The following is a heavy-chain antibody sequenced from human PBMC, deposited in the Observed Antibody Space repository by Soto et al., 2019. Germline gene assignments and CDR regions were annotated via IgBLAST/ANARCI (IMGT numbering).Heavy chain of an antibody. CDR1: GGSVSSGSYY. J-gene: IGHJ5*02. CDR3: ARGIGGSSWYNWFDP. D-gene: IGHD6-13*01. V-gene: IGHV4-61*01. CDR2: IYYSGST. Sequence: SETLSLTCTVSGGSVSSGSYYWSWIRQPPGKGLEWIGYIYYSGSTNYNPSLKSRVTISVDTSKNQFSLKLSSATAADTVVYYCARGIGGSSWYNWFDPWGQGTLVTVSS.